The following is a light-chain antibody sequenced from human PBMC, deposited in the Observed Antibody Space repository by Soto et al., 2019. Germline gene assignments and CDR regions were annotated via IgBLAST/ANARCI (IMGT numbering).Light chain of an antibody. J-gene: IGKJ2*01. Sequence: EIVLTQSPATLSLSPAERATLSCRASQSISYNLAWYQQKPGQAPRLLIYDASNRATGVPARFSGSGSGTDFTLSISSLEPEDFAVYYCQQRGDWPLYTFGQGSRLEIK. CDR3: QQRGDWPLYT. CDR1: QSISYN. CDR2: DAS. V-gene: IGKV3-11*01.